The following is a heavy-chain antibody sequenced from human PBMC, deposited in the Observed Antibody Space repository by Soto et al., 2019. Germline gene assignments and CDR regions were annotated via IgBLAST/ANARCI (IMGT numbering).Heavy chain of an antibody. Sequence: QVQLQESGPGMVKPSQTLSLTCTVSDGSISSGGYYWSWIRQHPGTGLEWIGYIYYSGSTYYNPSLKSRVTMSVDTSENPFSLRLSSVTAADTAVYYCARKVIGYADHMDVWGKGTTVTVSS. D-gene: IGHD5-12*01. CDR1: DGSISSGGYY. V-gene: IGHV4-31*03. J-gene: IGHJ6*03. CDR3: ARKVIGYADHMDV. CDR2: IYYSGST.